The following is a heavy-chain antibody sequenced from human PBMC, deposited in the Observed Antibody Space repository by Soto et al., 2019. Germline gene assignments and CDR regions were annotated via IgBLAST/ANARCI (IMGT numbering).Heavy chain of an antibody. V-gene: IGHV1-18*01. Sequence: ASVKVSCKSSGYTFSMSDSSWVRQAPGQGLEWMGWISGYNGKTNYEQKFQDRVTMTTDTSTNMAYMELRSLRSDDTAVYYCAREGPRPYYYYGMDVWGQGTTVTVSS. CDR2: ISGYNGKT. CDR3: AREGPRPYYYYGMDV. J-gene: IGHJ6*02. CDR1: GYTFSMSD.